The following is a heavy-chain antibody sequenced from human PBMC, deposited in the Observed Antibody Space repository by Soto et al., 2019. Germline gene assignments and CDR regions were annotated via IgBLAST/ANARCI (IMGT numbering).Heavy chain of an antibody. CDR1: GYTFTSYG. D-gene: IGHD3-10*01. J-gene: IGHJ4*02. V-gene: IGHV1-18*01. CDR3: ARVYRITMVRGELSEY. Sequence: QVQLVQSGAEVKKPGASVKVSCKASGYTFTSYGISWVRQAPGQGLEWMGWISAYNGNTNYAQKLRGRVTITTDTSTSTAYMELRSLRSDDTAVYYCARVYRITMVRGELSEYWGQGTLVTVSS. CDR2: ISAYNGNT.